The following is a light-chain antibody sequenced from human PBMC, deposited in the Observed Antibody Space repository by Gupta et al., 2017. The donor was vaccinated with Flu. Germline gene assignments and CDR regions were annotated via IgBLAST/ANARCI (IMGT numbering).Light chain of an antibody. CDR1: QSVSSY. CDR2: DAS. CDR3: QQHSNWPPVT. V-gene: IGKV3-11*01. Sequence: EMVLTQSPATLSLSPGERATLSCRASQSVSSYFAWYQQKPGQAPRLLIYDASNRATGIPARFSGSGYGTDFTLTISSREPADFAVYYCQQHSNWPPVTFGQGTKVEIK. J-gene: IGKJ2*01.